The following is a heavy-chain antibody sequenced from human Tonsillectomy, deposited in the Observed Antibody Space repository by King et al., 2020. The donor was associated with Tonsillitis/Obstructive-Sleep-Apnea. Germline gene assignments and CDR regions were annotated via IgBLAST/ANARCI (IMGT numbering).Heavy chain of an antibody. Sequence: LQESGPGLVKPSETLSLTCTVSGGSISSSTYYWGWIRQPPGKGLEWIGSIYYSGRTYYNPSLKSRVTISVDTSKNQFSLKLSSLTAADTAVYYCARQGHSNRWLSFDYWGQGTLVTVSS. CDR2: IYYSGRT. CDR3: ARQGHSNRWLSFDY. D-gene: IGHD6-13*01. CDR1: GGSISSSTYY. J-gene: IGHJ4*02. V-gene: IGHV4-39*01.